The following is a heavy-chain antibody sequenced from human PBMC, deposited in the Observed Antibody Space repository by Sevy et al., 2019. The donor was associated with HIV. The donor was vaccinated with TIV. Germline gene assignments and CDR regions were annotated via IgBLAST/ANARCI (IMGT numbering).Heavy chain of an antibody. CDR3: ARADKDYDFWSGYPPTWFDP. CDR2: IYYSGST. CDR1: GGSISSGGYY. D-gene: IGHD3-3*01. V-gene: IGHV4-31*03. J-gene: IGHJ5*02. Sequence: SETMSLTCTVSGGSISSGGYYWSWIRQHPGKGLEWIGYIYYSGSTYYNPSPKSRVTISVDTSKNQFSLKLSSVTAADTAVYYCARADKDYDFWSGYPPTWFDPWGQGTLVTVSS.